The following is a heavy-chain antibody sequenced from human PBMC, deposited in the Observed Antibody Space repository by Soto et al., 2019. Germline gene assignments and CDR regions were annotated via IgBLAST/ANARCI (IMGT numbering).Heavy chain of an antibody. J-gene: IGHJ4*02. D-gene: IGHD3-22*01. CDR1: GYSFTSYW. CDR2: INPGDSDT. CDR3: ATRRDSGYHNSGDYFFDY. V-gene: IGHV5-51*01. Sequence: PGESLKISCWGSGYSFTSYWIAWVRQVPGKGLEWMGIINPGDSDTRYSPSFQGQVTISADKSIGTVYLQWRSLKASDSAVYYCATRRDSGYHNSGDYFFDYWGRGSLVAVSS.